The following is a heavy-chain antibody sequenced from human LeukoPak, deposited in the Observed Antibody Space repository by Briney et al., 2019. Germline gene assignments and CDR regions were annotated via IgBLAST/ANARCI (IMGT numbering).Heavy chain of an antibody. V-gene: IGHV3-21*01. J-gene: IGHJ4*02. D-gene: IGHD2-21*01. Sequence: GGSLRLSCAASGFTFSSYAMSWVRQAPGKGLEWVSSISGSSNYIYYADSVRGRFSISRDNAKNSLYLQLNSLRAEDTAVYYCATSVWSRYFDYWGQGTLVTVSS. CDR2: ISGSSNYI. CDR1: GFTFSSYA. CDR3: ATSVWSRYFDY.